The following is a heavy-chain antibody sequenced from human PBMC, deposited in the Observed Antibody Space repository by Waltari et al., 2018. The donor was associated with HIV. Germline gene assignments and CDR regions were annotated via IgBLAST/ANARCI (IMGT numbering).Heavy chain of an antibody. J-gene: IGHJ6*02. D-gene: IGHD3-10*01. Sequence: QVQLQESGPGLVKPSETLSLTCVVSGYSISSAYYWGCIRQPPGKGLEWIGSIYHTGNTYYNPSLNSRVTISIDTSKNQFSLKLTSVTAADTALYYCARDTSPTYYYDSGSQIYYYGMDVWGQGTTVTVSS. CDR2: IYHTGNT. V-gene: IGHV4-38-2*02. CDR1: GYSISSAYY. CDR3: ARDTSPTYYYDSGSQIYYYGMDV.